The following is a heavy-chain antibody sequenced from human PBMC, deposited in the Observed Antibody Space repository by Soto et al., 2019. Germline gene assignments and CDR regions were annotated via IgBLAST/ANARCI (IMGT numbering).Heavy chain of an antibody. D-gene: IGHD5-12*01. CDR3: LSGNSPSST. V-gene: IGHV3-30*03. CDR2: ISYNGGNR. Sequence: GGSLRLSCAASGFVFSSYGIHWVRQAPGKGLEWVAGISYNGGNRYYTDSVKGRFTISRDNSMNTLYLQMSSLRAEDTAVYYCLSGNSPSSTWGQGTLVTVSS. J-gene: IGHJ5*02. CDR1: GFVFSSYG.